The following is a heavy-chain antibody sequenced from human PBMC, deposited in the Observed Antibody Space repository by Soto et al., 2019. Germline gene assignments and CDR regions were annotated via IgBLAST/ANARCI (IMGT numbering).Heavy chain of an antibody. Sequence: VQLVESGGGLVQPGRSLRLSCAASGFTFDDYAMHWVRQAPGKGLEWVSGISWNSGSIGYADSVKGRFTISRDNAKNSLYLQMNSLRAEDTALYYCAKDRGDYSSGWYRGFDYWGQGTLVTVSS. CDR3: AKDRGDYSSGWYRGFDY. V-gene: IGHV3-9*01. J-gene: IGHJ4*02. CDR1: GFTFDDYA. CDR2: ISWNSGSI. D-gene: IGHD6-19*01.